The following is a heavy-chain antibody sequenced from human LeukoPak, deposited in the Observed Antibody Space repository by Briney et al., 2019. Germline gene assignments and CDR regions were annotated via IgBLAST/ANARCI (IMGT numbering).Heavy chain of an antibody. CDR2: IKQDGSEK. J-gene: IGHJ6*03. CDR1: GFTFSNYW. V-gene: IGHV3-7*01. Sequence: GGSLRLSCAASGFTFSNYWMSWVRQAPGKGLEWVANIKQDGSEKYYVASVRGRFTISRDNAKNSLYLQMNSLRAEDTAVYYCAREGRYCSGGSCYGHYYYMDVWGKGTTVTISS. D-gene: IGHD2-15*01. CDR3: AREGRYCSGGSCYGHYYYMDV.